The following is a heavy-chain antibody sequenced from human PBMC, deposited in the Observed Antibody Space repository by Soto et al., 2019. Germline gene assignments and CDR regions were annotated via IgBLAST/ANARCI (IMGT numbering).Heavy chain of an antibody. D-gene: IGHD3-3*01. CDR3: ARSWGGSYDFWSGYFDY. CDR2: IIPIFGTA. CDR1: GGTFSSYA. J-gene: IGHJ4*02. V-gene: IGHV1-69*13. Sequence: SVKVSCKASGGTFSSYAISWVRQAPGQGLEWMGGIIPIFGTANYAQKFQGRVTITADESTSTAYMELSSLRSEDTAVYYCARSWGGSYDFWSGYFDYWGQGTLVTVSS.